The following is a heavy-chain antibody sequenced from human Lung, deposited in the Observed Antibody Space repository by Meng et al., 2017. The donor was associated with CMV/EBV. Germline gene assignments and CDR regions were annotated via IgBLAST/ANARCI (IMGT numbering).Heavy chain of an antibody. J-gene: IGHJ4*02. D-gene: IGHD3-10*01. CDR1: GDTVSSNSAA. CDR3: ARFGTVGAGSGVYFDY. CDR2: TYYRSKWYN. Sequence: LXXAISGDTVSSNSAAWNWIRQSPSRGLEWMGRTYYRSKWYNDYAVSVKSRITINPDTSKNQFSLQLNSVTPEDTAVYYCARFGTVGAGSGVYFDYWXQGTLVTVSS. V-gene: IGHV6-1*01.